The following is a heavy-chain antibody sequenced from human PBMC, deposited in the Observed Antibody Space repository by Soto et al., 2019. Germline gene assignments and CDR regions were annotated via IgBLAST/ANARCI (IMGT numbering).Heavy chain of an antibody. CDR2: IYYSGST. CDR3: ARMNYYDTSGYPFDY. Sequence: PSETLSLTCTVSGGSISSYYWSWIRQPPGKGLEWIGYIYYSGSTNYNPSLKSRVTISADTSKNQFSLKLNSVTAADTAVYYCARMNYYDTSGYPFDYWGQVNLVTVSS. D-gene: IGHD3-22*01. CDR1: GGSISSYY. J-gene: IGHJ4*02. V-gene: IGHV4-59*01.